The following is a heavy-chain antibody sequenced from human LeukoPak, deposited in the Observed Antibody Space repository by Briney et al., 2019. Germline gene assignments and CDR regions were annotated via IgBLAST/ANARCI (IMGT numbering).Heavy chain of an antibody. D-gene: IGHD6-19*01. Sequence: GASVKVSCKTSGFTFKDYYIHWVRQAPGQGLEWMGWLNPYSGGTNYAQKFQGRVTLTRDTSITTAYMDLSSLTSDDTALYYCARALTRYSTAWHGYWGQGTLVTVSS. J-gene: IGHJ4*02. CDR1: GFTFKDYY. V-gene: IGHV1-2*02. CDR3: ARALTRYSTAWHGY. CDR2: LNPYSGGT.